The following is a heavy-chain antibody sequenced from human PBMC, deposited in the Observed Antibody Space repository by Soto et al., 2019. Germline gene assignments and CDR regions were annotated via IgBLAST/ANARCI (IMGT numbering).Heavy chain of an antibody. CDR1: GFTFSNHA. J-gene: IGHJ3*02. D-gene: IGHD2-2*01. CDR2: IWYDGSIK. V-gene: IGHV3-33*01. CDR3: ARDGQYLAPYAFDI. Sequence: QVQLVESGGGVVQPGSSLRLSCATSGFTFSNHAMRWVRQAPGKGLEWVAQIWYDGSIKNYADSMKGRFTISRDSPKNTLFLQMNSLRVEDTAVYHCARDGQYLAPYAFDIWGQGTLVTVSS.